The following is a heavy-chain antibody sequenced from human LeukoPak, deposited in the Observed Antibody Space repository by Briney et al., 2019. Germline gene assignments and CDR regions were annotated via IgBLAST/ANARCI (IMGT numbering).Heavy chain of an antibody. J-gene: IGHJ5*02. CDR2: INPNSGGT. Sequence: ASVKVSCKASGYTFTDYYMHWVRQAPGQGLEWMGWINPNSGGTNYAQKFQGRVTMTRDTSISTAYMELSGLRSDDTAVYYCARDRGYQLLNNWFDPWGQGTLVTVSS. V-gene: IGHV1-2*02. D-gene: IGHD2-2*01. CDR3: ARDRGYQLLNNWFDP. CDR1: GYTFTDYY.